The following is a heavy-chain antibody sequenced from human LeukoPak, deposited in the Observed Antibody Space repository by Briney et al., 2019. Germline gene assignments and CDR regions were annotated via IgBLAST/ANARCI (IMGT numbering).Heavy chain of an antibody. D-gene: IGHD3-22*01. V-gene: IGHV5-51*01. Sequence: GESLKISCKGSGYSFTSYWIGWVRQMPGKGLEWMGIIYPGDSDTRYSPSFQGQVTISADKSISTAYLQWSSLKASDTAMYYCASTYYDSSGYYGPDAFDIWGQGTMVTVSS. CDR1: GYSFTSYW. J-gene: IGHJ3*02. CDR3: ASTYYDSSGYYGPDAFDI. CDR2: IYPGDSDT.